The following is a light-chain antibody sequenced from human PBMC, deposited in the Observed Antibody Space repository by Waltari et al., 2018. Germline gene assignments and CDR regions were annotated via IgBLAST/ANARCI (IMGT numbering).Light chain of an antibody. V-gene: IGKV4-1*01. CDR1: KSVLDNSNNKNY. Sequence: DIVMTQSQDSLAVSLGARATNNCKFSKSVLDNSNNKNYLAWYQRKPGQPPKMLIYWASTRESGVPDRFSGSGSGTDFTLTISSLQAEDVAVYYCQQYYSTPQTFGQGTNGEIE. CDR2: WAS. CDR3: QQYYSTPQT. J-gene: IGKJ1*01.